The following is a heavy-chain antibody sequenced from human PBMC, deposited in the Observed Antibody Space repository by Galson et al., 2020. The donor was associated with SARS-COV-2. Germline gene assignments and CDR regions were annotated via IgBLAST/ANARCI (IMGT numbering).Heavy chain of an antibody. J-gene: IGHJ4*02. CDR3: ARESMVRGVIIPEGY. Sequence: GSLRLSCTVSGGSISSYYWSWIRQPAGKGLEWIGRIYTSGSTNYNPSLKSRVTMSVDTSKNQFSLKLSSVTAADTAVYYCARESMVRGVIIPEGYWGQGTLVTVSS. V-gene: IGHV4-4*07. D-gene: IGHD3-10*01. CDR1: GGSISSYY. CDR2: IYTSGST.